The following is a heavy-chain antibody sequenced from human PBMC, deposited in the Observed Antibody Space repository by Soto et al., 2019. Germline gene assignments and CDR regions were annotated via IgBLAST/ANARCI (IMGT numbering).Heavy chain of an antibody. Sequence: PGWSLRLSCAASGFTFSSYSMNWVRQAPGKGLEWVSSISSSSSYIYYADSVKGRFTISRDNAKNSLYLQMNSLRAEDTAVYYCARPLEIATLLYGMDVWGQGTTVTASS. CDR3: ARPLEIATLLYGMDV. V-gene: IGHV3-21*01. CDR1: GFTFSSYS. J-gene: IGHJ6*02. D-gene: IGHD1-26*01. CDR2: ISSSSSYI.